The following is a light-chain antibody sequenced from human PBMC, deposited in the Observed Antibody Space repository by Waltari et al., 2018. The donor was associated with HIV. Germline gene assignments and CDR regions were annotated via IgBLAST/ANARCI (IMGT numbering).Light chain of an antibody. CDR1: SSDVGAYTY. V-gene: IGLV2-11*01. CDR2: DVS. J-gene: IGLJ1*01. CDR3: CSYGGSDTLYV. Sequence: QSALTQPRSVSGSPGQSVTISCTGTSSDVGAYTYVAWYQQHPGTAPKFLIFDVSKRPAVVPDRCSGSKAGNTASLTISGLQAEDEAEYYCCSYGGSDTLYVFGTGTKVTVL.